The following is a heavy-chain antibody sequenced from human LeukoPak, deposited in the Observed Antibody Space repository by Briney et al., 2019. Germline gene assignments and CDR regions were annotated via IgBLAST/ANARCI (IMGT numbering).Heavy chain of an antibody. Sequence: SETLSLTCTVSGASISSYYWSWIRQPAGKGLEWIGRIYTSGSTNYNPSLKSRVTMSVDTSKNQFSLKLSSVTAADTAVYYCAREYCSGGSCYSSWFDPWGQGTLVTVSS. V-gene: IGHV4-4*07. CDR2: IYTSGST. D-gene: IGHD2-15*01. J-gene: IGHJ5*02. CDR1: GASISSYY. CDR3: AREYCSGGSCYSSWFDP.